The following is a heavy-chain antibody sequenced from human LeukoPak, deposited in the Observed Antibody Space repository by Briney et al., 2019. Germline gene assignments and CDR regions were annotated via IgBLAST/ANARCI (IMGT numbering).Heavy chain of an antibody. CDR2: IIPIFGTA. Sequence: GSSVKVSCKASGGTFSSYAISWVRQAPGQGLEWMGGIIPIFGTANYAQKFQGRVTITADESTSTAYMELSSLRSEDTAVYYCARELKSGSYSLDWFDPWGQGTLVTVSS. CDR3: ARELKSGSYSLDWFDP. V-gene: IGHV1-69*01. CDR1: GGTFSSYA. D-gene: IGHD1-26*01. J-gene: IGHJ5*02.